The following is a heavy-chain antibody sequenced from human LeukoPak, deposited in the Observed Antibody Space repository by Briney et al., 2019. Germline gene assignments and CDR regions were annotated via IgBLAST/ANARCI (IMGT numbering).Heavy chain of an antibody. CDR1: GGTFSSDA. Sequence: SSVKVSCKASGGTFSSDAISWVRQAPGQGLEWMGGIIPIFGTANYAQKFQGRVTITADESTSTAYMELSSLRSEDTAVYYCARGRLMGLWEYYFDYWGQGTLVTVSS. CDR2: IIPIFGTA. V-gene: IGHV1-69*01. CDR3: ARGRLMGLWEYYFDY. D-gene: IGHD5-18*01. J-gene: IGHJ4*02.